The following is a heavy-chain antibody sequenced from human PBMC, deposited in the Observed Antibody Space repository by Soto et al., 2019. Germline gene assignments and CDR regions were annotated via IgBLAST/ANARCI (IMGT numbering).Heavy chain of an antibody. CDR1: GFSLSTSGMC. CDR3: ARILMITFGGVTDY. CDR2: IDWDDDK. Sequence: FSRSGPTLVNPTQTLTLTCTFSGFSLSTSGMCVSWIRQPPGKALEWLARIDWDDDKYYSTSLKTRLTISMDTSKNQVVLTMTNMDPVDTATYYCARILMITFGGVTDYWGQGTLVTVSS. V-gene: IGHV2-70*11. D-gene: IGHD3-16*01. J-gene: IGHJ4*02.